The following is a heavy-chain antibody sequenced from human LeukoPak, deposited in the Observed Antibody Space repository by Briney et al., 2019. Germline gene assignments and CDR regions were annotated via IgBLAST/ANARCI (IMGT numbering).Heavy chain of an antibody. Sequence: GGSLRFSCAASGFNFSNYGINWVRQAPGKGLEWVSSISSSGSYIYFADSVKGRFTISRDNARNSVYLQMNSLRADDTAVYYCARAVVVTGAPAWFDPWGQGTLVTVSA. CDR1: GFNFSNYG. CDR2: ISSSGSYI. J-gene: IGHJ5*02. CDR3: ARAVVVTGAPAWFDP. D-gene: IGHD2-15*01. V-gene: IGHV3-21*01.